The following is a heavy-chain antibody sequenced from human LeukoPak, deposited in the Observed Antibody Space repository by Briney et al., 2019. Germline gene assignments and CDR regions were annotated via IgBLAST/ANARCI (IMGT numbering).Heavy chain of an antibody. CDR1: GFTFNNYA. V-gene: IGHV3-23*01. Sequence: GGSLRLSCAASGFTFNNYAMNWVRQAPGKGLEWVSAISGSGGSTYYADSVKGRFTISRDNSKNTLYLQMNSLRAEDTAVYYCAKGLSDGDFDYWGQGTLVTVSS. CDR3: AKGLSDGDFDY. J-gene: IGHJ4*02. CDR2: ISGSGGST. D-gene: IGHD4-17*01.